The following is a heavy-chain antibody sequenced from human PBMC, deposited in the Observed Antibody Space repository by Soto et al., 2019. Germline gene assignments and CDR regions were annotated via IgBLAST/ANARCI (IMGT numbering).Heavy chain of an antibody. V-gene: IGHV4-31*03. J-gene: IGHJ4*02. CDR1: GGSISSGGYY. D-gene: IGHD6-6*01. Sequence: PSETLSLTCTVSGGSISSGGYYWSWIRQHPGKGLEWIGYIYYSGSTYYNPSLKSRVTISVDTSKNQFSLKLSSVTAADTAVYYCARFSSIAALPSVADYWGQGTLVTVSS. CDR2: IYYSGST. CDR3: ARFSSIAALPSVADY.